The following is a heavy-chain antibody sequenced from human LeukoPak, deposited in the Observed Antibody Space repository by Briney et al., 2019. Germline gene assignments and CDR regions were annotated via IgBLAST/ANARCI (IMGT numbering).Heavy chain of an antibody. CDR2: IRYDGSNK. J-gene: IGHJ4*02. D-gene: IGHD3-22*01. Sequence: GGSLRLSCAASGFTFGSYGMHWVRQAPGKGLEWVAFIRYDGSNKYYADSAKGRFTISRDNSKNTLYLQMNSLRAEDTAVYYCAKVDYYDSSGQYYFDYWGQGTLVTVSS. V-gene: IGHV3-30*02. CDR1: GFTFGSYG. CDR3: AKVDYYDSSGQYYFDY.